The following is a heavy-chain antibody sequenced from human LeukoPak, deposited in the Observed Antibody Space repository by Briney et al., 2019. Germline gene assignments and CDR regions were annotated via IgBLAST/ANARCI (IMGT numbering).Heavy chain of an antibody. Sequence: SSQTLSLTCTVSGGSISSSSYYWGWIRQPPGKGLEWIGSIYYSGSTYYNPSLKSRVTISVDTSKNQFSLKLSSVTAADTAVYYCATGGIAYYDSPFDYWGQGTLVTVSS. D-gene: IGHD3-22*01. J-gene: IGHJ4*02. V-gene: IGHV4-39*01. CDR3: ATGGIAYYDSPFDY. CDR1: GGSISSSSYY. CDR2: IYYSGST.